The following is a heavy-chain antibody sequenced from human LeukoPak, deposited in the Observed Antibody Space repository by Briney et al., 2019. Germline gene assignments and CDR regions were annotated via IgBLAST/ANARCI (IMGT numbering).Heavy chain of an antibody. Sequence: SETLSLTCSVSGGSISSGSYYWTWVRQPAGRGREWIGRIYTSGSTNYNPSLKSRVAISIDTSKNHFSLNLTSLTAADTAVYYCARDIGTGWFASQGHNWFDPWGQGTLVTVSS. D-gene: IGHD6-19*01. CDR3: ARDIGTGWFASQGHNWFDP. CDR1: GGSISSGSYY. V-gene: IGHV4-61*02. CDR2: IYTSGST. J-gene: IGHJ5*02.